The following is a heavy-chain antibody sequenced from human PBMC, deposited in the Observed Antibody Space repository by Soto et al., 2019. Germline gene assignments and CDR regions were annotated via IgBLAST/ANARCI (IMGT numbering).Heavy chain of an antibody. Sequence: QVQLVESGGGVVQPGRSLRLSCAASGFTFSSYGMHWVRQAPGKGLEWVAVIWYDGSNKYYADSVKGRFTISRDNSKNTLYLQMNSLRAEDTAVYYCAIESSIAARNDAFDIWGQGTMVTVSS. V-gene: IGHV3-33*01. J-gene: IGHJ3*02. D-gene: IGHD6-6*01. CDR1: GFTFSSYG. CDR2: IWYDGSNK. CDR3: AIESSIAARNDAFDI.